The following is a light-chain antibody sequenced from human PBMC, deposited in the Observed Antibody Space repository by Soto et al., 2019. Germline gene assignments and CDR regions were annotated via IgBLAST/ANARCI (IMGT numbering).Light chain of an antibody. Sequence: DIVLTPSPDSLAVSLGARATINCKSSQSVLSSSNNKNYLAWYQQKPGQPPKVLIYWASTRESGVPDRFSGSGSGTDFTLSISSLEPEDFAVYYCQQRSNWPPWTFGQGTKVDI. CDR2: WAS. V-gene: IGKV4-1*01. CDR1: QSVLSSSNNKNY. J-gene: IGKJ1*01. CDR3: QQRSNWPPWT.